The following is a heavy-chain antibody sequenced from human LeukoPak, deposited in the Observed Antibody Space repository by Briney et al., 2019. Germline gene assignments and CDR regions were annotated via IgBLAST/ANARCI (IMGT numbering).Heavy chain of an antibody. V-gene: IGHV4-31*03. Sequence: PSETLSLTCTVSGGSISSGGYYWSWIRQHPGKGLEWIGYIYYSGSTYYNPSLKSRVTMSVDTSKNQFSLKLSSVTAADTAVYYCAREVEGDLQGKYYYYYGMDVWGQGTTVTVSS. D-gene: IGHD2-21*01. CDR2: IYYSGST. CDR1: GGSISSGGYY. CDR3: AREVEGDLQGKYYYYYGMDV. J-gene: IGHJ6*02.